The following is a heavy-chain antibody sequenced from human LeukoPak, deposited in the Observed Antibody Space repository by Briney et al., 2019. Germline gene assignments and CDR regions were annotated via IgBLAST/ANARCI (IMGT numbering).Heavy chain of an antibody. Sequence: GGSLRLSCAASGFTVSSNYMSWVRQAPGKGLEWVSVIYSGGSTYYADSVKGRFTISRDNAKNSLYMQMNSLRAEDTAVYYCARDSSRYDSSGYYGLDYWGQGTLVTVSS. CDR3: ARDSSRYDSSGYYGLDY. D-gene: IGHD3-22*01. CDR1: GFTVSSNY. CDR2: IYSGGST. J-gene: IGHJ4*02. V-gene: IGHV3-53*01.